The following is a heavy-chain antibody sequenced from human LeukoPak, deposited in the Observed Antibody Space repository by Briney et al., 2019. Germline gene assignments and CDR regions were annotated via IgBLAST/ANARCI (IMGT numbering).Heavy chain of an antibody. CDR1: GVSISSDY. Sequence: SETLSLTCTVSGVSISSDYWSWIRQPPGKGLEWIGYIHYSGSTNYNPSLKSRVTISVDTSKKQFSLKLSSVTAADTAVYYCASGSSGWVFDYWGQGTLVTVSS. CDR2: IHYSGST. J-gene: IGHJ4*02. V-gene: IGHV4-59*01. D-gene: IGHD6-19*01. CDR3: ASGSSGWVFDY.